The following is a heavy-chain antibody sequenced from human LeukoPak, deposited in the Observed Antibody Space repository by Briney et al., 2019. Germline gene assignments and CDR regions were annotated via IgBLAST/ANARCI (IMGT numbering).Heavy chain of an antibody. CDR3: ARAGRWFDP. D-gene: IGHD1-14*01. CDR1: GGSISSYY. V-gene: IGHV4-59*01. J-gene: IGHJ5*02. Sequence: WETLSLTCTVSGGSISSYYWSWIRQPPGKGLEWIGYIYYSGSTNYNPSLKSRVTISVDTSKNQFSLKLSSVTAADTAVYYCARAGRWFDPWGQRTLVTVYS. CDR2: IYYSGST.